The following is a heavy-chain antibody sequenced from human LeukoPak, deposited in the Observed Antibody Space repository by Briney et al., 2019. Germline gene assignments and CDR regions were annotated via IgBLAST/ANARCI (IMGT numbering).Heavy chain of an antibody. J-gene: IGHJ4*02. Sequence: GGSLRLSCAASGFTVSSNDMSWVRQAPGKGLEWVSVIYSGGSTYYADSVKGRFTISRDNSKNTLYLQMNSLRAEDTAVYYCARQGGYYYDSSGNRPYYFDYWGQGTLVTVSS. D-gene: IGHD3-22*01. CDR1: GFTVSSND. CDR3: ARQGGYYYDSSGNRPYYFDY. V-gene: IGHV3-53*01. CDR2: IYSGGST.